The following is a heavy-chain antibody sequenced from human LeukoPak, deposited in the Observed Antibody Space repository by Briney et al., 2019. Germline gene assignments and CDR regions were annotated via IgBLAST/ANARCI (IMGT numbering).Heavy chain of an antibody. J-gene: IGHJ3*01. V-gene: IGHV4-34*01. CDR1: GGSFSGYY. CDR2: INHSGST. D-gene: IGHD3-22*01. Sequence: PSETLSLTCAAYGGSFSGYYWSWIRQPPGKGLEWIGEINHSGSTNYNPSLKSRVTISVDTSRNQFSLRLSSVNAADTAVYYCAKAGVRYSDSSALYAFDFWGPGTMVTVSS. CDR3: AKAGVRYSDSSALYAFDF.